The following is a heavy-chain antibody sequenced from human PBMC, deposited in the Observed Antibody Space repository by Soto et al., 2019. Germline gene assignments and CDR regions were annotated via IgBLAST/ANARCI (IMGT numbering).Heavy chain of an antibody. J-gene: IGHJ4*02. D-gene: IGHD6-19*01. Sequence: EVQLVESGGGLVKPGGSLRLSCAVSGFTFSACSMNWVRQAPGKGLEWVSSISSNSRYIYYADSVKGRFTIYSDKAKNPLYLQMNSLGAEDTAVYCGARDGSGGSRDHWGQGTLVTVSS. CDR2: ISSNSRYI. CDR3: ARDGSGGSRDH. V-gene: IGHV3-21*01. CDR1: GFTFSACS.